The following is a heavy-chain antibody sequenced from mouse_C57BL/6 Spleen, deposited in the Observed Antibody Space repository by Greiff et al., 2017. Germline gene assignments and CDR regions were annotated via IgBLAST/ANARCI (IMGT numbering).Heavy chain of an antibody. V-gene: IGHV2-6*03. CDR2: IWSDGST. D-gene: IGHD2-10*01. J-gene: IGHJ4*01. Sequence: VKLMESGPGLVAPSQSLSITCTVSGFSLTSYGVHWVRQPPGKGLEWLVVIWSDGSTTDNSALKSRLSISKDNSKSQVFLQMNSLQTYDTAMYYGARPSYGSAMDYWGQGTSVTVSS. CDR3: ARPSYGSAMDY. CDR1: GFSLTSYG.